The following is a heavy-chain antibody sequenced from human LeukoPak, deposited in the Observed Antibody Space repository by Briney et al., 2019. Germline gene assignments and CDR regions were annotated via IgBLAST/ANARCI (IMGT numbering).Heavy chain of an antibody. CDR2: ISGSGSNT. D-gene: IGHD3-10*02. J-gene: IGHJ4*02. CDR1: GFSFSTCA. V-gene: IGHV3-23*01. Sequence: PAGSLRLSCAASGFSFSTCAMNWVRQAPGKGLEWVSAISGSGSNTYYADSVKGRFTISRDNSKNTLYLQMNSLGAEDTALYYCAKDVRGYNRPFDYWGQGTLVTVSS. CDR3: AKDVRGYNRPFDY.